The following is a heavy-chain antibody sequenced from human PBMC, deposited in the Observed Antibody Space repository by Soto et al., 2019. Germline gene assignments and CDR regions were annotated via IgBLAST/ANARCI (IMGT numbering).Heavy chain of an antibody. CDR1: GGSISSGGYY. D-gene: IGHD2-2*01. V-gene: IGHV4-61*08. J-gene: IGHJ3*02. Sequence: SETLSLTCTVSGGSISSGGYYWSWIRQHPGKGLEWIGYIYYSGSTNYNPSLKSRVTISVDTSKNQFSLKLSSVTAADTAVYYCARAVPAAWMGGDAFDIWGQGTMVTVSS. CDR2: IYYSGST. CDR3: ARAVPAAWMGGDAFDI.